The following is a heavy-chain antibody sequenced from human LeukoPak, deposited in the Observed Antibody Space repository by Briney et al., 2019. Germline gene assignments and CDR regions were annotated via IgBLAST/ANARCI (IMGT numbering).Heavy chain of an antibody. V-gene: IGHV5-51*01. J-gene: IGHJ4*02. CDR2: IYPGDSDT. Sequence: GESLKISCKGSGYSFTSYWIGWVRRMPGKGLEWMGIIYPGDSDTRYSPSFQGQVTISADKSISTAYLQWSSLKASDTAMYYCARHAYCSSTSCYTPFDYWGQGTLVTVSS. CDR3: ARHAYCSSTSCYTPFDY. D-gene: IGHD2-2*02. CDR1: GYSFTSYW.